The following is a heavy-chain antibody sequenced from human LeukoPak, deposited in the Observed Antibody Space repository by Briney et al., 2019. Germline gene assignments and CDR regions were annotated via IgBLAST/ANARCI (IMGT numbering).Heavy chain of an antibody. CDR2: INHSGST. CDR1: GGSFSGYY. V-gene: IGHV4-34*01. Sequence: KPSETLSLTCAVYGGSFSGYYWNWIRQPPGKGLEWIGEINHSGSTNYNPSLKSRVTISVDTSKNQFSLKLSSVTAADTAVYYCARSRFFDYWGQGTLVTVSS. CDR3: ARSRFFDY. D-gene: IGHD3-3*01. J-gene: IGHJ4*02.